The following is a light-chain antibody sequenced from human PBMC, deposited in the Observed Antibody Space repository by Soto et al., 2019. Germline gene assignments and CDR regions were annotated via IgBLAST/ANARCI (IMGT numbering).Light chain of an antibody. V-gene: IGLV2-14*03. CDR2: EVS. Sequence: QPVLTQPASVSGSHRQSITISCTETSSDVGAYDFVSWYQQHPDKAPKLMIYEVSNRPSGVSNRFSGSKSVNTATLTISGPQAEDEADYYCSSYTSSSTRVFGTGTKVTVL. CDR1: SSDVGAYDF. J-gene: IGLJ1*01. CDR3: SSYTSSSTRV.